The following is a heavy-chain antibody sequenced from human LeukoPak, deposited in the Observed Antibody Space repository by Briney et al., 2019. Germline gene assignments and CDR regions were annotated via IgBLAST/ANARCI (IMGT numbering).Heavy chain of an antibody. CDR3: ARAAIFGRENWFDP. V-gene: IGHV3-64*01. J-gene: IGHJ5*02. CDR2: ITTNGVNT. Sequence: GGSLRLSCAASGFTFSSYVMHWVRQAPGKGLEYVSSITTNGVNTYYANSVKGRFTISRDNSKNTLYLQMGSLRREDMAVYYCARAAIFGRENWFDPWGQGTLVTVSS. CDR1: GFTFSSYV. D-gene: IGHD3-3*01.